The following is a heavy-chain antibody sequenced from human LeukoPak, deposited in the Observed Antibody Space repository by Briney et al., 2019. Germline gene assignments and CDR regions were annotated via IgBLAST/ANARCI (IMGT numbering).Heavy chain of an antibody. CDR3: ARGSDTAAGLY. J-gene: IGHJ4*02. Sequence: SETLSLTCTVSGGSISSSSYYWGWIRQPPGKGLEWIGSIYYSGSTYYNPSLKSRVTISVDTSKNQFSLKVSSVTAADTAVYYCARGSDTAAGLYWGQGTLVTVSS. CDR1: GGSISSSSYY. V-gene: IGHV4-39*01. D-gene: IGHD6-13*01. CDR2: IYYSGST.